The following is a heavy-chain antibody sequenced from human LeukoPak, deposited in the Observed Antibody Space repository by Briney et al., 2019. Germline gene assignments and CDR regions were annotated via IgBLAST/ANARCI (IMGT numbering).Heavy chain of an antibody. J-gene: IGHJ4*02. CDR1: GGSFSGYY. V-gene: IGHV4-34*01. Sequence: SETLSLTCAVYGGSFSGYYWSWIRQPPGKGLEWIGEIHHSGRTNSNPSLKSRVTISVDTSKNPFSLNLSSVTAADTAVYYFASKAGPYYFDYWGQGTLVTVSS. CDR3: ASKAGPYYFDY. CDR2: IHHSGRT.